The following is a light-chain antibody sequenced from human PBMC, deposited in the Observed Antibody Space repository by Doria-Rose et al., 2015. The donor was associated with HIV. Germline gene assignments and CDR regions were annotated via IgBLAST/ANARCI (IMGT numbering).Light chain of an antibody. CDR3: HQYGTSWT. J-gene: IGKJ1*01. V-gene: IGKV3-20*01. CDR1: QSFSSTY. Sequence: TRSPGTLSLSPGERATRSCRASQSFSSTYLAWYQQKPGQAPSLLIYDGSTRATGIPDRFRASGSGTDFTLTINRLEPEDFALYYCHQYGTSWTFGQGTKVEI. CDR2: DGS.